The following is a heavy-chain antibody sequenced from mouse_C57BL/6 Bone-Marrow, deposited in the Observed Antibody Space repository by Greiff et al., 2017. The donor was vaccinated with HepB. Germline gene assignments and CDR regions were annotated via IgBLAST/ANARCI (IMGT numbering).Heavy chain of an antibody. CDR3: AKGAYYYAMDY. CDR1: GYTFTDYY. Sequence: VQLHQSGAELVRPGASVKLSCKASGYTFTDYYINWVKQRPGQGLEWIARIYPGSGNTYYNEKFKGKATLTAEKSSSTAYMQLSSLTSEDSAVYFCAKGAYYYAMDYWGQGTSVTVSS. CDR2: IYPGSGNT. J-gene: IGHJ4*01. V-gene: IGHV1-76*01.